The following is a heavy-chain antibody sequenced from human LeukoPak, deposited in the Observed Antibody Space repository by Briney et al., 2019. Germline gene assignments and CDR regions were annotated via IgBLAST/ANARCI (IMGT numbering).Heavy chain of an antibody. J-gene: IGHJ4*02. CDR1: GGSISSGGYY. D-gene: IGHD2-2*01. CDR2: IYYSGST. V-gene: IGHV4-31*03. CDR3: ARSRSKAFDY. Sequence: SETLSLTCTVSGGSISSGGYYWSWIRQHPGKGLEWIGYIYYSGSTYYNPSLKSRATISVDTSKNQFSLKLSSVTAADTAVYYCARSRSKAFDYWGQGTLVTVSS.